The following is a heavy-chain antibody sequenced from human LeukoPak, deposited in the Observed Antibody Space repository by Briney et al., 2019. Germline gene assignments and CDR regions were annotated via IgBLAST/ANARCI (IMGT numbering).Heavy chain of an antibody. CDR3: ARETYGWNDY. J-gene: IGHJ4*02. V-gene: IGHV3-48*01. Sequence: GGSLRLSCAASGFTFSSYSMNWVRQAPGKGLEWVSYISSSSSTIYYADSVKGRFTISRDNAKNSLYLQMNSLRAEDTAVYYCARETYGWNDYWGQGTLVTVSS. CDR1: GFTFSSYS. D-gene: IGHD3-10*01. CDR2: ISSSSSTI.